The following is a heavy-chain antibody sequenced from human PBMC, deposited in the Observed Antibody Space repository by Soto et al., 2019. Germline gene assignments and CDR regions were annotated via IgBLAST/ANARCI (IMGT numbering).Heavy chain of an antibody. CDR2: IYYSGST. J-gene: IGHJ5*02. CDR3: ASTMVRGVIFDP. V-gene: IGHV4-39*01. D-gene: IGHD3-10*01. Sequence: QLQLQESGPGLVKPSETLSLTCTVSGGSISSSSYYWGWIRQPPGKGLEWIGTIYYSGSTYYNPSLKSRVTISVDTSKNQCSLKLSSVTAADTAVYYCASTMVRGVIFDPWGQGTLVTVSS. CDR1: GGSISSSSYY.